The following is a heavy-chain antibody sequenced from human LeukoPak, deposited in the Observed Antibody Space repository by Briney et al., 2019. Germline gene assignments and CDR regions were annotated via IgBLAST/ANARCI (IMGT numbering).Heavy chain of an antibody. D-gene: IGHD6-13*01. CDR2: ISSDGSST. CDR1: GFMFSSYW. Sequence: GGSVRLSCAASGFMFSSYWLHWVRQAPGKGLVWISRISSDGSSTNYADSVKGRFTISRDNAKNTLYLQMNSLRAEDTGVYYCARGVAAGSGSWHWGQGTLVTVSS. J-gene: IGHJ4*02. CDR3: ARGVAAGSGSWH. V-gene: IGHV3-74*01.